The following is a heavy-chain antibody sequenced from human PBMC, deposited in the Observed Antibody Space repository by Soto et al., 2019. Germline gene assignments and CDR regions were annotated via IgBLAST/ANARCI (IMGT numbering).Heavy chain of an antibody. V-gene: IGHV1-8*01. CDR2: MNPNSGNT. CDR3: ARGSLVVAPNLYYYYGMDV. Sequence: ASVKVSCRASGYTFTSYDINWVRQATGQGLEWMGWMNPNSGNTGYAQKFQGRVTMTRNTSISTAYMELSSLRSEDTAVYYCARGSLVVAPNLYYYYGMDVWGQGTTVTVSS. CDR1: GYTFTSYD. J-gene: IGHJ6*02. D-gene: IGHD2-15*01.